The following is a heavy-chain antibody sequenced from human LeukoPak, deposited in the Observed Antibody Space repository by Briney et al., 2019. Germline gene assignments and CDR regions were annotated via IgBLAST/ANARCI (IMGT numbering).Heavy chain of an antibody. V-gene: IGHV4-30-4*01. CDR3: ARTRGYGSPGYYYYYMDV. CDR2: IYYSGST. D-gene: IGHD2-15*01. Sequence: SETLSLTCTVSGGSISSGDYYWSWIRQPPGKGLEWIGYIYYSGSTYYNPSLKSRVTISVDTSKNQFSLKLSSVTAADTAVYYCARTRGYGSPGYYYYYMDVWGKGTTVTVSS. CDR1: GGSISSGDYY. J-gene: IGHJ6*03.